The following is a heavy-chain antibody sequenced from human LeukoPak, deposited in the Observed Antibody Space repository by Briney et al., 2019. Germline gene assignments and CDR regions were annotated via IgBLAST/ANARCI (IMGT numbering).Heavy chain of an antibody. CDR1: GAPFINYA. V-gene: IGHV1-69*13. CDR3: ARSVITGSYPFDY. Sequence: SVTVSCKASGAPFINYAISWVRQAPGQGGERIGGILPILDTPNYAQKFRGRVTITPDESTTTAYMELSSLTSDDTAMYFCARSVITGSYPFDYWGQGPLVIVSS. CDR2: ILPILDTP. D-gene: IGHD1-26*01. J-gene: IGHJ4*02.